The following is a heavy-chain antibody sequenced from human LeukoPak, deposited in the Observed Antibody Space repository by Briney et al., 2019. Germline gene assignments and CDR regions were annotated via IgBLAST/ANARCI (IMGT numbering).Heavy chain of an antibody. J-gene: IGHJ4*02. CDR3: AKDQIGWAPGYVSGPLDQ. CDR2: ISTDGNNE. D-gene: IGHD6-19*01. Sequence: GGSLRLSCAASGFTFSSYGMHWVRQAPGKGLEWVAVISTDGNNEYYANSVKGRFTISRDNSKNTVYLQMTSLRTEDTAVYYCAKDQIGWAPGYVSGPLDQWGQGTLVTVSS. V-gene: IGHV3-30*18. CDR1: GFTFSSYG.